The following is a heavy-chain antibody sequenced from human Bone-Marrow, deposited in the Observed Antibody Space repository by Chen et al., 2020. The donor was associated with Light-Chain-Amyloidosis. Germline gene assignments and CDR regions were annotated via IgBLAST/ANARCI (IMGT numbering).Heavy chain of an antibody. CDR1: GFAFSSYA. D-gene: IGHD3-9*01. J-gene: IGHJ3*02. V-gene: IGHV3-23*04. CDR3: AKDISYDDILPGYPADAFDI. Sequence: EVQLVESGGGLLQRGGSLRLSCAASGFAFSSYAMSWVRQAPGKGLGWVSTISGSGGSRYYGDSVKGLLTISRDNSKNALFLQMNSLRAEDTAVYYCAKDISYDDILPGYPADAFDIWGQGTMVTVSS. CDR2: ISGSGGSR.